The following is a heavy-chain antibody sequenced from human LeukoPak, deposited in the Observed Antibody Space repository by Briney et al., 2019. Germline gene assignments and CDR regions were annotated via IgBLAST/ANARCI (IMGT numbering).Heavy chain of an antibody. J-gene: IGHJ4*02. D-gene: IGHD4-23*01. Sequence: SETLSLTCTVSGYSISSGYYWGWIRQPPGKGLEWIGSIYHSGSTYYNPSLKSRVTISVDTSKNQFSLKLSSVTAADTAMYYCARDSPYGGKAGDFDYWGQGTLVTVSS. V-gene: IGHV4-38-2*02. CDR3: ARDSPYGGKAGDFDY. CDR2: IYHSGST. CDR1: GYSISSGYY.